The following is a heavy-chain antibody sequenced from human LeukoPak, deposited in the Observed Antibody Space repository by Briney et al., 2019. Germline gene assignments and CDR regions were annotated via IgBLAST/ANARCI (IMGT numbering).Heavy chain of an antibody. CDR2: IYTSGSA. Sequence: SETLSLTCTVSGGSISSYYWSWIRQPAGKGLEWIGRIYTSGSANYNPSLKSRVTMSVDTSKNQFSLKLSSVTAADTAVYYCSLTETYYYDSSGYYYGAFDIWGQGTMVTVSS. D-gene: IGHD3-22*01. J-gene: IGHJ3*02. CDR1: GGSISSYY. V-gene: IGHV4-4*07. CDR3: SLTETYYYDSSGYYYGAFDI.